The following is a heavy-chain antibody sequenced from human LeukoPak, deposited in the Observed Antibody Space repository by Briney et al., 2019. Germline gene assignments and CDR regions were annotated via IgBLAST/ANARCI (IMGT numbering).Heavy chain of an antibody. CDR2: IYTSGST. J-gene: IGHJ4*02. Sequence: SETLSLTCTVSGGSISSGSYYWSWIRQPAGKGLEWIGRIYTSGSTNYNPSLKSRVTISVDTSKNQFSLKLSSVTAADTAVYYCAREGGYSYNHWGQGTLVTASS. D-gene: IGHD5-18*01. V-gene: IGHV4-61*02. CDR3: AREGGYSYNH. CDR1: GGSISSGSYY.